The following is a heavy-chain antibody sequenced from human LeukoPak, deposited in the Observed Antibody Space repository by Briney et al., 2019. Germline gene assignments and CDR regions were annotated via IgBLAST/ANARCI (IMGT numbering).Heavy chain of an antibody. J-gene: IGHJ5*02. D-gene: IGHD6-19*01. Sequence: SETLSLTCTVSGGSISSSSYYWGWIRQPPGKGLEWIGSIYYSGSTYYNPSLKSRVTISVDTSKNQFSLKLSSVTAADTAVYYCARAGLGAQWLVREDWFDPWGQGTLVTVSS. V-gene: IGHV4-39*07. CDR1: GGSISSSSYY. CDR3: ARAGLGAQWLVREDWFDP. CDR2: IYYSGST.